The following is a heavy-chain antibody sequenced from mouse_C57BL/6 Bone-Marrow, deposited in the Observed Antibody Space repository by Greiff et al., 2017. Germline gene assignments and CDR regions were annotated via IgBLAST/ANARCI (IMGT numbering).Heavy chain of an antibody. CDR1: GFTFTDYY. V-gene: IGHV7-3*01. CDR2: IRNKANGHTT. CDR3: AREGDTVVAPDY. D-gene: IGHD1-1*01. Sequence: ELQLQQPGGGLVQPGGSLSFSCAASGFTFTDYYMSWVRQPPGKALEWLGVIRNKANGHTTEYSATVKGRFTISRANSQSILYLQMNALRAEDSATYYCAREGDTVVAPDYWGQGTTLTVSS. J-gene: IGHJ2*01.